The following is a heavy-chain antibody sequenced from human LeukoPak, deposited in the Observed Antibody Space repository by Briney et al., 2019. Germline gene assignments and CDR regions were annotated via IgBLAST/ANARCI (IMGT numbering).Heavy chain of an antibody. CDR1: GGSISSGSYY. CDR3: ARWGYCSSTSCSSPHFDY. CDR2: IYYSGST. D-gene: IGHD2-2*01. J-gene: IGHJ4*02. Sequence: PSQTLSLTCTVSGGSISSGSYYWSWIRQPAGKGLEWIGYIYYSGSTYYNPSLKSRVTISVDTSKNQFSLKLSSVTAADTAVYYCARWGYCSSTSCSSPHFDYWGQGTLVTVSS. V-gene: IGHV4-30-4*08.